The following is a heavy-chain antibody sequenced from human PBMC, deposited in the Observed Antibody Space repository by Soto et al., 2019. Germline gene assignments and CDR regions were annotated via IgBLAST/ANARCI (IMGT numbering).Heavy chain of an antibody. Sequence: QVQLQESGPGLVKPSQTLSLTCTVSGGSISSGDYYWSWIRQPPGKGLEWIGYIYYSGSTYYKPSLKSRVTISVDTSKNQFSLKLSSVTAADTAVYYCARDAYDYVWGSYLMDVWGQGTTVTVSS. CDR2: IYYSGST. CDR1: GGSISSGDYY. CDR3: ARDAYDYVWGSYLMDV. V-gene: IGHV4-30-4*01. J-gene: IGHJ6*02. D-gene: IGHD3-16*02.